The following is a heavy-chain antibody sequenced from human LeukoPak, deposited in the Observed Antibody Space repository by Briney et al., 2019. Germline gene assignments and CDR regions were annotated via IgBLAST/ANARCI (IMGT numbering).Heavy chain of an antibody. V-gene: IGHV3-7*01. CDR1: GFTFSSYW. Sequence: TGGSLRLSCAASGFTFSSYWMSWVRQAPGKGLEWVARLHPDGSERNYVGSVEGRFTVFGDNAKSSLFLQMHSLRVEDTAVYYCARGGYSFDYLGQGTLVTVSS. D-gene: IGHD5-12*01. J-gene: IGHJ4*02. CDR2: LHPDGSER. CDR3: ARGGYSFDY.